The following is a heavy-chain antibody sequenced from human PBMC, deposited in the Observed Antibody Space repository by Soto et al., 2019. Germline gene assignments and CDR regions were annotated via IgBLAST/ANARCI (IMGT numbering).Heavy chain of an antibody. J-gene: IGHJ4*02. V-gene: IGHV3-7*05. Sequence: DVQLVESGGGLVPPGGSLRLSCAASAFTCGTYYMSWVRQAPGKGLEWVANINQDGSEKHYVDSVKGRFTISRDSAKNSLCLEMNSLRAEDTAVYYCAGGSGWTSECWGQGPLVTVSS. CDR3: AGGSGWTSEC. D-gene: IGHD6-19*01. CDR2: INQDGSEK. CDR1: AFTCGTYY.